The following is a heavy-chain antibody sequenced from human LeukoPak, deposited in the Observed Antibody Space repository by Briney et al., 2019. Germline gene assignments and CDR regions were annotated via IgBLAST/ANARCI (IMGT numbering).Heavy chain of an antibody. Sequence: ASVRVSCKASGYTFTHFYVHWVRQAPGQGLEWMGIINPSGGSTSYAQKFQGRVTMTRDTSTSTVYMELSSLRSEDTAVYYCARDPDHDYGDYVAGDAFDIWGQGTMVTVSS. D-gene: IGHD4-17*01. J-gene: IGHJ3*02. CDR3: ARDPDHDYGDYVAGDAFDI. CDR1: GYTFTHFY. CDR2: INPSGGST. V-gene: IGHV1-46*01.